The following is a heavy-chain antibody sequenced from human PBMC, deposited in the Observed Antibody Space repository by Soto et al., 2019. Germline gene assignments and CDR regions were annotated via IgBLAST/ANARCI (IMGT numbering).Heavy chain of an antibody. V-gene: IGHV4-30-4*01. CDR2: IYYSGST. J-gene: IGHJ5*02. D-gene: IGHD3-10*01. CDR1: GGSISSGDYY. CDR3: ARGITMVRGVANWFDP. Sequence: QVQLQESGPGLVKPSQTLSLTCTVSGGSISSGDYYWSWIRQPPGKGLEGIGYIYYSGSTYYNPSLKSRVTISVDTSKNQFSLKLSSVTAADTAVYYCARGITMVRGVANWFDPWGQGTLVTVSS.